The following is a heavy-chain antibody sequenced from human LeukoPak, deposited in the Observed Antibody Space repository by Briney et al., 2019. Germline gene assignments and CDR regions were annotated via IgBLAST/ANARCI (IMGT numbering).Heavy chain of an antibody. D-gene: IGHD2-21*02. CDR3: AKGTGGDYYFDY. Sequence: GWSLRLSCAASGFTFSSYAMSWVLQAPGEGLEWVSSIVNSDGSTYYADSVKGRFTISRDNSKNTLYLQMNSLRAEDTAVYYCAKGTGGDYYFDYWGQGTLVTVSS. J-gene: IGHJ4*02. CDR2: IVNSDGST. CDR1: GFTFSSYA. V-gene: IGHV3-23*01.